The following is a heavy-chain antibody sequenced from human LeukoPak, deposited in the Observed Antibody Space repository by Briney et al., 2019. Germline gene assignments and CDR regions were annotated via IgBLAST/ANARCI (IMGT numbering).Heavy chain of an antibody. CDR1: GYTFTSYD. V-gene: IGHV1-8*01. J-gene: IGHJ5*02. D-gene: IGHD3-22*01. Sequence: ASVKVSCKASGYTFTSYDINWVRQATGQGLEWMGWMNPNSGNTGYAQKFQGRVTMTRNTAISTAYMELSSLRSEDTAVYYCASPSGQIYHSSGYYNAWGQGTLVTVSS. CDR3: ASPSGQIYHSSGYYNA. CDR2: MNPNSGNT.